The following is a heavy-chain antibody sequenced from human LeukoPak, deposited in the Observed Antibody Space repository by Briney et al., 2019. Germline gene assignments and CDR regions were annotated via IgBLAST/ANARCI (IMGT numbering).Heavy chain of an antibody. D-gene: IGHD2-15*01. CDR1: GYTFTSYD. J-gene: IGHJ5*02. V-gene: IGHV1-8*01. CDR3: ERRYCSGGSCAYNSLDP. CDR2: MNPNSGNT. Sequence: GASVKVSCKASGYTFTSYDINWVRQATGQGLEWMGWMNPNSGNTGYAQKFQGRVTMTRNTSISTAYMELSRLRSEDTAVYYCERRYCSGGSCAYNSLDPWGQGTLVTVSS.